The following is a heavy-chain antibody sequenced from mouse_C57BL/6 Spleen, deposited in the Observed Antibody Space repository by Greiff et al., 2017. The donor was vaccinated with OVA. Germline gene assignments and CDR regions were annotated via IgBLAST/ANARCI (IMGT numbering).Heavy chain of an antibody. Sequence: VQLQQSGPELVKPGASVKISCKASGYSFTGYYMNWVKQSPEKSLEWIGEINPSTGGTTYNQKFKAKATLTVDKSSSTAYMQLKSLTSEDSAVYYCARGRGRGDCWGQGTTLTVSS. V-gene: IGHV1-42*01. D-gene: IGHD3-3*01. CDR2: INPSTGGT. CDR3: ARGRGRGDC. J-gene: IGHJ2*01. CDR1: GYSFTGYY.